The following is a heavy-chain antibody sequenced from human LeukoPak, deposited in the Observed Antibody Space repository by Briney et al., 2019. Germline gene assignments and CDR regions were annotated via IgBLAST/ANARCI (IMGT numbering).Heavy chain of an antibody. V-gene: IGHV4-30-4*07. J-gene: IGHJ4*02. CDR3: ARGLQSSGYFDYYFDY. CDR2: FYYSGST. D-gene: IGHD3-22*01. CDR1: GGSISRGGYS. Sequence: SETLSLTCAVSGGSISRGGYSWSWIRQPPGKGLEWIGYFYYSGSTYYNPSLKSRVTISVDTSKNQLSLKLSSVTAADTAVYYCARGLQSSGYFDYYFDYWGQGTLVTVSS.